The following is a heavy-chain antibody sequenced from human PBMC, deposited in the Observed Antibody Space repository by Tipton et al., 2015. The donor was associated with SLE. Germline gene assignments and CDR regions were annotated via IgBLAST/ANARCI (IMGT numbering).Heavy chain of an antibody. D-gene: IGHD6-19*01. CDR2: IKHDGSEK. CDR1: GFTFSYSW. V-gene: IGHV3-7*01. J-gene: IGHJ5*02. Sequence: SLRLSCAASGFTFSYSWMNWVRQAPGQGLEWVANIKHDGSEKYYVDSVKGRFTISRDNAKSSLFLQMRSLRAEDTAVYYCASGDGIGVSVSWGQGTLVTVSS. CDR3: ASGDGIGVSVS.